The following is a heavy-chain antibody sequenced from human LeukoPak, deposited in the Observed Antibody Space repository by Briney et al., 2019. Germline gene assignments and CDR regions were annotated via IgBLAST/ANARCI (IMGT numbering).Heavy chain of an antibody. CDR3: ARAPRIRYFDWLPPRHAFDI. CDR1: GYTFTGYY. J-gene: IGHJ3*02. D-gene: IGHD3-9*01. V-gene: IGHV1-2*02. Sequence: ASVKVSCKASGYTFTGYYMHWVRQAPGQGLEWMGWINPNSGGTNYAQKFQGRVTMTRDTSISTAYMELSRLRSDDTAVYYCARAPRIRYFDWLPPRHAFDIWGQGTMVTVSS. CDR2: INPNSGGT.